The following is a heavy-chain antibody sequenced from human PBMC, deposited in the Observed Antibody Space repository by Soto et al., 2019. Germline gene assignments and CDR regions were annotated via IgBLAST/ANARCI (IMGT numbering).Heavy chain of an antibody. Sequence: GGSLRLSCAGSGFTFSNYAMTWVRQTPGKGLEWVSGISGSGGSTYYADSVKGRFTISRDNSKNTLYLQLNSLRADDTAIYYCAKDRGTSDAWGQGTLVTVSS. D-gene: IGHD3-10*01. CDR2: ISGSGGST. CDR3: AKDRGTSDA. CDR1: GFTFSNYA. J-gene: IGHJ5*02. V-gene: IGHV3-23*01.